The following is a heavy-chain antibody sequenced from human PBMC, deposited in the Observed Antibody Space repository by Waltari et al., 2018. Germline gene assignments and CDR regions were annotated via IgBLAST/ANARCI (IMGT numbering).Heavy chain of an antibody. CDR3: AIALSGIPVDLDFQH. V-gene: IGHV1-24*01. J-gene: IGHJ1*01. CDR1: GYSPTQVS. D-gene: IGHD3-3*01. CDR2: WNPEDGET. Sequence: QVHLIQSGAEVKKPGASGRVACKVPGYSPTQVSINWVRQAPGKGVEWRGSWNPEDGETIYAQNFQGRVTLTDDSSAETAYMELSSLRSEDTAVYYCAIALSGIPVDLDFQHWGQGALVVVSS.